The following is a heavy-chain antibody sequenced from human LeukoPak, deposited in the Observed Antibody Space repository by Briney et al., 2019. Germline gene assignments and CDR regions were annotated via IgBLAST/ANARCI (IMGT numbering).Heavy chain of an antibody. CDR2: IYPDVSDA. Sequence: GESLKISCKGSGSMFNAYWIAWVRQLPGKGLEWRGFIYPDVSDARDSPSFQGQVTISADKSVRTAYLQWSSLKASDTAMYYCARPNITSYYDSRGYDAFDVWGQGTMVTVSS. D-gene: IGHD3-22*01. V-gene: IGHV5-51*01. CDR1: GSMFNAYW. J-gene: IGHJ3*01. CDR3: ARPNITSYYDSRGYDAFDV.